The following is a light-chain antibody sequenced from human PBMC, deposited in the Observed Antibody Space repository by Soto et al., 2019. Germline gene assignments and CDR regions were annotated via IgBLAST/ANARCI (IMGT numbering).Light chain of an antibody. CDR1: DNIDTW. CDR3: QQYNSYSET. CDR2: KAS. J-gene: IGKJ1*01. V-gene: IGKV1-5*03. Sequence: DIQMTQSPSTLSASVGDRVAITCRASDNIDTWVAWYQQKPGEAPKLLIYKASKLENGDPSRFAGSGSGTEFTLTISSLQPDDFATYYCQQYNSYSETFGQGTKV.